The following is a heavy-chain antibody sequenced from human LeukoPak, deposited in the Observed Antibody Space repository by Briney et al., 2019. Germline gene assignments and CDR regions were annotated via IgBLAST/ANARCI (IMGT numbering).Heavy chain of an antibody. CDR2: IYSGGST. Sequence: GGSLRLSCAASGFTVSSNYMSWVRQAPGKGLEWVSVIYSGGSTYYADSVKGRFTISRDNSKNTLYLQMNSLRAEDTAVYYCARLGEKADFDYWGQGTLVTVSS. CDR3: ARLGEKADFDY. CDR1: GFTVSSNY. J-gene: IGHJ4*02. V-gene: IGHV3-66*01. D-gene: IGHD3-16*01.